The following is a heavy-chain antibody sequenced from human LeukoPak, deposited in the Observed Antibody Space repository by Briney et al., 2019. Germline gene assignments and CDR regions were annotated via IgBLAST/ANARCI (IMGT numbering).Heavy chain of an antibody. J-gene: IGHJ6*03. V-gene: IGHV4-59*08. D-gene: IGHD6-19*01. CDR2: IYYSGST. CDR1: GFTVSSNY. Sequence: GSLRLSCAASGFTVSSNYMSWVRQAPGKGLEWIEYIYYSGSTQYNPSLKSRVTISVDTSKNEFSLRLSSVTAADTAIYYCARRSDSSGWSPYYYYYMDVWGKGTTVTVSS. CDR3: ARRSDSSGWSPYYYYYMDV.